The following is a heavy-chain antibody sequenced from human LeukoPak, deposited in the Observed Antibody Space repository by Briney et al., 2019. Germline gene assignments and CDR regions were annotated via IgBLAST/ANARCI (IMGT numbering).Heavy chain of an antibody. CDR1: GYTFTSYY. D-gene: IGHD2-15*01. V-gene: IGHV1-46*01. CDR2: INPSGGST. J-gene: IGHJ4*02. CDR3: VSFPRLGYCSGGSCYSGY. Sequence: GASVKVSCKASGYTFTSYYMHWVRQAPGQGLEWMGIINPSGGSTSYAQKFQGRVTMTRDTSISTAYMELSRLRSDDTAVYYCVSFPRLGYCSGGSCYSGYWGQGTLVTVSS.